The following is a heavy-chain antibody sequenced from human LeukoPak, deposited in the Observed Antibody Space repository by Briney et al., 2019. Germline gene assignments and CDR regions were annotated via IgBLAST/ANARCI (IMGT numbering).Heavy chain of an antibody. V-gene: IGHV4-30-2*01. CDR3: ARGPCSGGSCYYYYYGMDV. J-gene: IGHJ6*02. Sequence: SETLSLTCAVSGGSISSGGYSWSWIRQPPGKGLEWIGYIYHSGSTYYNPSLKSRVTISVDRSKNQFSLKLSSVTAVDTAVYYCARGPCSGGSCYYYYYGMDVWGQGTTVTVSS. CDR2: IYHSGST. CDR1: GGSISSGGYS. D-gene: IGHD2-15*01.